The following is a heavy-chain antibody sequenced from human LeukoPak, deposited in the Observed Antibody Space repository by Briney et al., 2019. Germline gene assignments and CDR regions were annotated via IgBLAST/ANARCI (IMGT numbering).Heavy chain of an antibody. D-gene: IGHD3-10*01. J-gene: IGHJ6*02. Sequence: ASVKVSCKASGYTFTGSYMHWVRQAPGQGLEWLGWINPNSGGTNYAQKFQGRVTMTRNTSISTAYMELSSLRSEDTAVYYCARYYYGSGSYPNNYYYYGMDVWGQGTTVTVSS. CDR3: ARYYYGSGSYPNNYYYYGMDV. V-gene: IGHV1-2*02. CDR2: INPNSGGT. CDR1: GYTFTGSY.